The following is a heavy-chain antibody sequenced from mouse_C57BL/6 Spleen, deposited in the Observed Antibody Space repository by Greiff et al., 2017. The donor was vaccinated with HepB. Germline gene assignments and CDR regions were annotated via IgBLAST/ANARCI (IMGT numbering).Heavy chain of an antibody. V-gene: IGHV1-26*01. CDR2: INPNNGGT. Sequence: EVQLQQSGPELVKPGASVKISCKASGYTFTDYYMNWVKQSHGKSLEWIGDINPNNGGTSYNQKFKGKATLTVDKSSSTAYMELRSLTSEDSAVYYGARTIYYDYDATSLDYWGQSTTLTVSS. J-gene: IGHJ2*01. CDR1: GYTFTDYY. CDR3: ARTIYYDYDATSLDY. D-gene: IGHD2-4*01.